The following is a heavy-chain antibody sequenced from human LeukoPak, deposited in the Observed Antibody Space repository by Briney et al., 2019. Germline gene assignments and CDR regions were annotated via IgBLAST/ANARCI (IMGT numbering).Heavy chain of an antibody. Sequence: ASVKVSCKASGYTFTGYYMHWVRQAPGQGLEYMGWINPNSGGTNYAQKLQGRVTMTTDTSTSTAYMELRSLRSDDTAVYYCARDRAEWELLPNDYWGQGTLVTVSS. D-gene: IGHD1-26*01. CDR3: ARDRAEWELLPNDY. V-gene: IGHV1-2*02. J-gene: IGHJ4*02. CDR2: INPNSGGT. CDR1: GYTFTGYY.